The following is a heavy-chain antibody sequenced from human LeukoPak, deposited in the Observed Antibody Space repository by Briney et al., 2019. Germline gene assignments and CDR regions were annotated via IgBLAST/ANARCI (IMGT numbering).Heavy chain of an antibody. V-gene: IGHV3-23*01. D-gene: IGHD2-2*01. CDR1: GFTFTDIA. J-gene: IGHJ4*02. Sequence: GGSLRLSCAASGFTFTDIAMSWVRQPPGKGLEWVSAISADGAYTYYADSVKGRFTISRDNSKSSLFLQMNSLKAEDSALDNCAKDRSSCTTTTCFFDYWGQGTQVTVSS. CDR2: ISADGAYT. CDR3: AKDRSSCTTTTCFFDY.